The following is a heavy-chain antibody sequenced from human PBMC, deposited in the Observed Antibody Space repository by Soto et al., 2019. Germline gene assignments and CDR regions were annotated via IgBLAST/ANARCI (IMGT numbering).Heavy chain of an antibody. V-gene: IGHV3-13*01. CDR3: ARGGDRFDGMDV. CDR1: GFGFNGYD. D-gene: IGHD3-16*01. CDR2: ISTAGDT. J-gene: IGHJ6*02. Sequence: EVQLVESGGGLVQPGGSLRLSCAASGFGFNGYDMHWVRQAPGKNLEWVAAISTAGDTYYLGSVKGRFTISREDAKNCLSLQMNRLRGGDTAVYYCARGGDRFDGMDVGGQGTTVTVSS.